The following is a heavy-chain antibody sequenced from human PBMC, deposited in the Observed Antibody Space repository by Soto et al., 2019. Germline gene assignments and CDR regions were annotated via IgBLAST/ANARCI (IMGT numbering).Heavy chain of an antibody. Sequence: PGRSLRLSCSASGFTFISYGMHWVRQAPGKGLEWVAVISYDGSNKYYADSVKGRFTISRDNSKNTLYLQMNSLRAEDTAVYYCAKEQMGATLFDYWGQGTLVTVSS. CDR3: AKEQMGATLFDY. J-gene: IGHJ4*02. CDR1: GFTFISYG. D-gene: IGHD1-26*01. V-gene: IGHV3-30*18. CDR2: ISYDGSNK.